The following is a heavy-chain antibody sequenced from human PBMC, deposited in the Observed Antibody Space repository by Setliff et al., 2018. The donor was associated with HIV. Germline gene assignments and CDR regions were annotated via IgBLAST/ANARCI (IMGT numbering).Heavy chain of an antibody. D-gene: IGHD3-10*01. CDR3: LRAAESE. CDR2: ISSLSEYR. CDR1: GFPFSSFG. V-gene: IGHV3-21*01. Sequence: GGSLRLSCTASGFPFSSFGMNWVRRAPGRGLEWVSSISSLSEYRYYADFVKGRFTISRDNAKSTLYLQMNSLRVEDTAVYYCLRAAESEWGQGTLVTVSS. J-gene: IGHJ4*02.